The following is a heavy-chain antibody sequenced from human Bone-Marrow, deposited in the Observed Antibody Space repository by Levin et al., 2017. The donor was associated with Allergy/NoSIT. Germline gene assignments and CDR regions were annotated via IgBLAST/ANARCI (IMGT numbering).Heavy chain of an antibody. CDR2: ISGSGETS. Sequence: GGSLRLSCAASGFIFSDYAVTWVRQAPGKGLEWVSTISGSGETSYYADFVKGRFTISRDNSRNTLDLQMNNLRVEDTAFYYCAKGREQWLAELDFWGQGTLVSVSS. CDR1: GFIFSDYA. V-gene: IGHV3-23*01. D-gene: IGHD6-19*01. J-gene: IGHJ4*02. CDR3: AKGREQWLAELDF.